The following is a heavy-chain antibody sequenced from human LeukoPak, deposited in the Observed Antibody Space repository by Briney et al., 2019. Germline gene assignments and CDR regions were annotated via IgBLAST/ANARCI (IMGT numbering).Heavy chain of an antibody. CDR2: MNPNSGNT. CDR3: AREGGVGGATLN. D-gene: IGHD3-16*01. Sequence: ASVKVSCKASGYTFTSYDINWVRQATGQGLEWMGWMNPNSGNTGYAQKFQGRVTITRNTSISTAYMELGSLRSEDTAVYYCAREGGVGGATLNWGQGALVTVSS. J-gene: IGHJ4*02. V-gene: IGHV1-8*03. CDR1: GYTFTSYD.